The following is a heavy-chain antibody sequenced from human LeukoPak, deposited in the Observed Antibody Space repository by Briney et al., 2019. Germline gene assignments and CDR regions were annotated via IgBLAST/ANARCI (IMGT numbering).Heavy chain of an antibody. D-gene: IGHD5-12*01. CDR2: IYTSGST. Sequence: PSETLSLTXXXXGGXIXSYYWSWIRQPAGKGLEGIGRIYTSGSTNYNPSLKSRVTMSVDTSKNQFSLKLSSVTAADTAVYYCARVRRDVRLRLLWFDYWGQGTLVTVSS. V-gene: IGHV4-4*07. CDR3: ARVRRDVRLRLLWFDY. J-gene: IGHJ4*02. CDR1: GGXIXSYY.